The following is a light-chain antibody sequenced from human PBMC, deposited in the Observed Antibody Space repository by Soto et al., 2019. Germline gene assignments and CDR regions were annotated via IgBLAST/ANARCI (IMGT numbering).Light chain of an antibody. CDR2: EVS. J-gene: IGLJ2*01. CDR1: SSDVGGYNY. CDR3: SSYAGSNNFEVV. Sequence: QSVLTQPPSASGSPGPSVTISCTGTSSDVGGYNYVSWYQQHPGKAPKLMIYEVSKRPSGVPDRFSGSKSGNTASLTVSGLQAEDEADYYCSSYAGSNNFEVVFGGGTKLTVL. V-gene: IGLV2-8*01.